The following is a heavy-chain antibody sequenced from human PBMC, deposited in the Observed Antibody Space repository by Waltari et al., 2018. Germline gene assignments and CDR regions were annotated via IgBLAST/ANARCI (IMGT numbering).Heavy chain of an antibody. Sequence: EVQVVESGGGSVQPGGSLRLSWAASGFTFNSHWMSWVRQAPGKGLEWVANIKPDASDKYYVDSVKGRFTISRDNAKNSLYLQMNSLRAEDTAIYYCARNKLRLDYWGPGTLVTVSS. D-gene: IGHD3-10*01. V-gene: IGHV3-7*01. CDR2: IKPDASDK. CDR1: GFTFNSHW. CDR3: ARNKLRLDY. J-gene: IGHJ4*02.